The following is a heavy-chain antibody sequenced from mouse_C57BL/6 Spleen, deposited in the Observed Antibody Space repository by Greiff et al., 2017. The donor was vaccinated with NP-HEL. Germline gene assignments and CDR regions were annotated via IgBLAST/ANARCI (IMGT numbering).Heavy chain of an antibody. D-gene: IGHD1-1*01. CDR3: ARGGYYGSSYDWYFDV. J-gene: IGHJ1*03. Sequence: VKLQQPGAELVRPGSSVKLSCKASGYTFTSYWMPWVKQRPIQGLEWIGNIDPSDSETHYNQKFKDKATLTVDKSSSTAYMKLSSLTSEDSAVYYCARGGYYGSSYDWYFDVWGTGTTVTVSS. CDR1: GYTFTSYW. CDR2: IDPSDSET. V-gene: IGHV1-52*01.